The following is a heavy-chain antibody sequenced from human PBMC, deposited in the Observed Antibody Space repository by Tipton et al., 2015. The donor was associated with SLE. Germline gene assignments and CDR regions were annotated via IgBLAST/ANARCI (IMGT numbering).Heavy chain of an antibody. CDR2: ISANNGDT. Sequence: QLVQSGGEVRKPGATVKVSCTASGYTFTNYGISWVRQAPGQGLEWMGWISANNGDTKYAQSFQDRVTLTTDTSTSTTYMELKRPRSDDTAIYYCARECSGTGCLDYWGQGTLVTVSS. CDR3: ARECSGTGCLDY. CDR1: GYTFTNYG. D-gene: IGHD2-8*02. J-gene: IGHJ4*02. V-gene: IGHV1-18*01.